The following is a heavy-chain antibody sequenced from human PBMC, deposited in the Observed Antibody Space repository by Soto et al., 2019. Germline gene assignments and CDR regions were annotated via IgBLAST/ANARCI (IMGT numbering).Heavy chain of an antibody. V-gene: IGHV4-59*08. CDR2: IYYSGST. CDR3: ARGRGYSYGLDP. D-gene: IGHD5-18*01. Sequence: SETLSLTCTVSGGSISSYYWSWIRQPPGKGLEWIGYIYYSGSTSYSPSLKSRVAISLDTSKNQFSLSLSSVTAADTAVYYCARGRGYSYGLDPWGQGTLVTVSS. CDR1: GGSISSYY. J-gene: IGHJ5*02.